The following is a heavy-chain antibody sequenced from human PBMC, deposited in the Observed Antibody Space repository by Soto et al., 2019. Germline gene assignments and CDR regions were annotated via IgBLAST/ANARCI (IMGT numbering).Heavy chain of an antibody. D-gene: IGHD5-12*01. J-gene: IGHJ4*02. CDR3: ARDLGGFPDY. CDR1: GYIFTSYG. CDR2: ISAHNGNR. Sequence: QVQLVQSGVEVKKRGASVKVSCKASGYIFTSYGISWVRQAPGQGLEWMGWISAHNGNRKYAQKLQGRVTMTTDTSTSTAYMELRSLRSDDTAVYYCARDLGGFPDYWGQGTLVTVSS. V-gene: IGHV1-18*01.